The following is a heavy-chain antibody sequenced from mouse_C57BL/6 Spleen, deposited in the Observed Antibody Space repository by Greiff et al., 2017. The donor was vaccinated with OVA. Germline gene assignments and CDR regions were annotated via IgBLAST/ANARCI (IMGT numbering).Heavy chain of an antibody. CDR3: AREEDGYYPYLDY. Sequence: QVQLKQSGAELARPGASVKLSCKASGYTFTSYGISWVKQRTGQGLEWIGEIYPRSGNTYYNEKFKGKATLTADKSSSTAYMELRSLTSEDSAVYFCAREEDGYYPYLDYWGQGTTLTVSS. D-gene: IGHD2-3*01. CDR2: IYPRSGNT. CDR1: GYTFTSYG. V-gene: IGHV1-81*01. J-gene: IGHJ2*01.